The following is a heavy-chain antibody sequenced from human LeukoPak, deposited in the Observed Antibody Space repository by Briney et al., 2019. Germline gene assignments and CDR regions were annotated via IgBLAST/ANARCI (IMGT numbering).Heavy chain of an antibody. CDR2: IKKDGSEK. D-gene: IGHD2-2*01. CDR1: GFSFSSYW. V-gene: IGHV3-7*01. J-gene: IGHJ4*02. Sequence: GGSLRLSCAASGFSFSSYWMSWVRQAPGKGLEWVANIKKDGSEKYYVDSVKGRFTISRDNAKNSLYLQMNSMRLEDTAVCYCARDAGGMPDSWGLGTLVTVSS. CDR3: ARDAGGMPDS.